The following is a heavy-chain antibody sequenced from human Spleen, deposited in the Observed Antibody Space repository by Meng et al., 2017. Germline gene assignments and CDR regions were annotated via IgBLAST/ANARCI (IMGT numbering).Heavy chain of an antibody. CDR1: DNSVRNGDYY. J-gene: IGHJ4*02. CDR3: ATMVRQRGDFDC. V-gene: IGHV4-61*08. CDR2: LSYTGTT. D-gene: IGHD2-8*01. Sequence: VELQDSGPGLVRPSETLSLTCTVSDNSVRNGDYYWSWIRQPPGKGLEWIGSLSYTGTTNHNPSLKSRVTMSVDTSKNQFSLRLSSVTAADTAVYYCATMVRQRGDFDCWGQGTLVTVSS.